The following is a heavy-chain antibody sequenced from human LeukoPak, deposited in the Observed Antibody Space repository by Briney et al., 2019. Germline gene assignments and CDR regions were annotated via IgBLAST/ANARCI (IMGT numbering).Heavy chain of an antibody. J-gene: IGHJ4*02. V-gene: IGHV3-64*01. Sequence: GGSLRLSCVVSGFTLSSYAMHCVRQAPGKGLEYVSVISSNGGSTCYANSVKGRFTISRDNSKNTLYLQMGSLRVEDMAVYYCARASSGWYGYWGQGTLVTVSS. D-gene: IGHD6-19*01. CDR2: ISSNGGST. CDR1: GFTLSSYA. CDR3: ARASSGWYGY.